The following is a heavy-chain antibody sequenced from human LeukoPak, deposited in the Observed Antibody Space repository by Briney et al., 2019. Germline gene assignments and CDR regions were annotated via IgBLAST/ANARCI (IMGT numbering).Heavy chain of an antibody. V-gene: IGHV3-23*01. CDR2: ISGSGGST. CDR1: GFTFSSYA. J-gene: IGHJ4*02. Sequence: PGGSLRLSCAASGFTFSSYAMSWVRQAPGKGLEWGSAISGSGGSTYYADSVKGRFTISRDNSKNTLYLQMNSLRAEDTAVYFCAKGDTYYYDSSVNFYYWGEGTPVTVSS. CDR3: AKGDTYYYDSSVNFYY. D-gene: IGHD3-22*01.